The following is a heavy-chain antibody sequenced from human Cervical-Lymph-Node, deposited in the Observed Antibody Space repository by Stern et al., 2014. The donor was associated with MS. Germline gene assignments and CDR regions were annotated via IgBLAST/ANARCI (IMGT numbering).Heavy chain of an antibody. D-gene: IGHD5-24*01. CDR2: IWYDGSNK. CDR3: ARDRARWLQLWFDP. J-gene: IGHJ5*02. CDR1: GFTFSSYG. V-gene: IGHV3-33*01. Sequence: VQLLESGGGVVQPGRSLRLSCAASGFTFSSYGMHWVRQAPGKGLGWVAVIWYDGSNKYYADSVKGRFTISRDNSKNTLYLQMNSLRAEDTAVYYCARDRARWLQLWFDPWGQGTLVTVSS.